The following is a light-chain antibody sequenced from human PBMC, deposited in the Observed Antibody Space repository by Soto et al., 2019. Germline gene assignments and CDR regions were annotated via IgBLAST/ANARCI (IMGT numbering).Light chain of an antibody. CDR2: AAS. J-gene: IGKJ2*01. V-gene: IGKV1-8*01. Sequence: AIRITQSPSSFSASTGDRVTITCRASQGISSYLAWYQQKPGKAPQLLIYAASTLQSGVPSRFSGSGSGTDFTLTISCLQSEDFATYYCQQYYSYPRTFGQGTKLEIK. CDR3: QQYYSYPRT. CDR1: QGISSY.